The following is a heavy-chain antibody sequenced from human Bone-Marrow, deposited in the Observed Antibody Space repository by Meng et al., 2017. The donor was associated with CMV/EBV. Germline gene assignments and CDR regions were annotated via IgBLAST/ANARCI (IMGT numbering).Heavy chain of an antibody. CDR2: LNPNSGGT. J-gene: IGHJ4*02. CDR1: TGCY. D-gene: IGHD3-10*01. V-gene: IGHV1-2*02. Sequence: TGCYLHWVRQAPGPGLEWMGWLNPNSGGTNYAQKFPGRVTMTRDTSIRTAYMELSRLRSDDTAVYYCARASRITMVRGVISPYFDYWGQGTLVTVSS. CDR3: ARASRITMVRGVISPYFDY.